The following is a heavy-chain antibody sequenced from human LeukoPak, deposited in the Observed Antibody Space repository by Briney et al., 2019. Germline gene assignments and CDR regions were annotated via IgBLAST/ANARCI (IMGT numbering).Heavy chain of an antibody. V-gene: IGHV3-23*01. Sequence: PGGSLRLSCAASGFTFSSYAMSWVRQAPGKGLEWVSAISGSGGSTYYADSVKGRFTISRDNAKNSLYLQMNSLRAEDTALYYCAKDTVPLSVDGMDVWGQGTTVTVSS. D-gene: IGHD3-16*02. CDR1: GFTFSSYA. J-gene: IGHJ6*02. CDR3: AKDTVPLSVDGMDV. CDR2: ISGSGGST.